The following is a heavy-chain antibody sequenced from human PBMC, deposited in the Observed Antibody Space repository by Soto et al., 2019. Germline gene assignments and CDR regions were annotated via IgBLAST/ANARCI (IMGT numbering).Heavy chain of an antibody. V-gene: IGHV1-69*13. D-gene: IGHD3-3*01. J-gene: IGHJ6*02. CDR2: IIPIFGTA. Sequence: SVKVSCKASGGTFSSYAISWVRQAPRQGLEWMGGIIPIFGTANYAQKFQGRVTITADESTSTAYMELSSLRSEDTAVYYCARALDRTAQRSYYYYGMDVWGQGTTVTVSS. CDR1: GGTFSSYA. CDR3: ARALDRTAQRSYYYYGMDV.